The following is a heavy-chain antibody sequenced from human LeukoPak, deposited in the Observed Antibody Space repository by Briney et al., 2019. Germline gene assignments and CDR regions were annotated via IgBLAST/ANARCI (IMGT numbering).Heavy chain of an antibody. CDR3: TRVGVAVAATGYYYMDV. V-gene: IGHV3-49*04. Sequence: PGRSLRLSCTAYGFTFGDYPMSWVRQAPGKGLEWVGFIRSKAYGGTTEYAASVKGRFTISRDDSKSIAYLQMNSLKTEDTAVYYCTRVGVAVAATGYYYMDVWGKGTTVTVSS. CDR1: GFTFGDYP. D-gene: IGHD6-19*01. J-gene: IGHJ6*03. CDR2: IRSKAYGGTT.